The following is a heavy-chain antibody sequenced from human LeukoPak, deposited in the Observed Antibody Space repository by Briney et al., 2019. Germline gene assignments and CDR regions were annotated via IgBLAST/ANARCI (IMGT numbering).Heavy chain of an antibody. CDR3: ERNPEAAGYYFDY. CDR1: GDTVSSNSAA. CDR2: TYYRSKWYN. D-gene: IGHD6-25*01. Sequence: SQTLSLTCAISGDTVSSNSAAWNWIRQSPSRGLKWLGRTYYRSKWYNDYAVSVKSRITINPDTSKNQFSLQLNSVTPEDTAVYYCERNPEAAGYYFDYWGQGTLVTVSS. J-gene: IGHJ4*02. V-gene: IGHV6-1*01.